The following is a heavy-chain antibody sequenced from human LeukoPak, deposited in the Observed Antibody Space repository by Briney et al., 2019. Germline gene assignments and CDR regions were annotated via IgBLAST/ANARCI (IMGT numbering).Heavy chain of an antibody. CDR3: ARGVRIAVAGYIDY. CDR1: GFTFSSYA. V-gene: IGHV3-30*04. J-gene: IGHJ4*02. D-gene: IGHD6-19*01. CDR2: ISYDGSNK. Sequence: GGSLRLSCAASGFTFSSYAMHWVRQAPGKGLEWVAVISYDGSNKKYADSVKGRFTISRDNSKNMLYLQMNSLRAEDRTVYYCARGVRIAVAGYIDYWGQGTLVTVSS.